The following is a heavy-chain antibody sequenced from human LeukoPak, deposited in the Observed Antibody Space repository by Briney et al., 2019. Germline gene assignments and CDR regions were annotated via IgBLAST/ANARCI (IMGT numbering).Heavy chain of an antibody. J-gene: IGHJ4*02. CDR2: ISGSGGST. V-gene: IGHV3-23*01. CDR3: AKVSSVLGHSPYDY. D-gene: IGHD2-15*01. CDR1: GFTFSSYA. Sequence: GGSLRLSCAASGFTFSSYAMSWVRQAPGKGLEWVSAISGSGGSTYYADSVKGRFTISRDNSKNTLYLQMNSLRAEDTAVYYCAKVSSVLGHSPYDYWGQGTLVTVSS.